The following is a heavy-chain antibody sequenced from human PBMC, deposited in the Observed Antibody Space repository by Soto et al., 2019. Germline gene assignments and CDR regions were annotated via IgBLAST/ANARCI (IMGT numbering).Heavy chain of an antibody. CDR3: ARGQYDFWSGYYTTAEYFQH. V-gene: IGHV1-18*01. J-gene: IGHJ1*01. D-gene: IGHD3-3*01. CDR2: ISAYNGNT. Sequence: QVQLVQSGAEVKKPGASVKVSCKASGYTFTSYGISWVRQAPGQGLEWMGWISAYNGNTNYAQKLQGRVTMTTDTSTSTAYMELRSLRSDDTAVYYCARGQYDFWSGYYTTAEYFQHWGQDTLVTVSS. CDR1: GYTFTSYG.